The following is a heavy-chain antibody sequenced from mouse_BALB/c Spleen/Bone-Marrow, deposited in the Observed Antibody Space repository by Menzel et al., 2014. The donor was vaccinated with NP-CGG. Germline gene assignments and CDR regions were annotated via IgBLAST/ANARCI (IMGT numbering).Heavy chain of an antibody. CDR3: ARYGGRSYDGFAY. Sequence: VQLQQSGAELAKPGASVKMPCKASGYTFTIYWMHWVKQRPGQGLEWIGYINPSTGYTEYNQKFKDKATLTADKSSSTAYMQLSSLTSEASAVYCRARYGGRSYDGFAYWGQGTLVTVPA. D-gene: IGHD2-12*01. V-gene: IGHV1-7*01. CDR2: INPSTGYT. CDR1: GYTFTIYW. J-gene: IGHJ3*01.